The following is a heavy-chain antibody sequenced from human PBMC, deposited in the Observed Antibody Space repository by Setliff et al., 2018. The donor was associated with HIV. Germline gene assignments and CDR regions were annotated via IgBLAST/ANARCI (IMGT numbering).Heavy chain of an antibody. Sequence: PSETLSLTCSVSGASISSSNYFWGWIRQPPGKGLEWSGSFHSSASTSYTPSLRSRVTLYVDSSKNQLSLRLTSATAADTAVYYCARPLTTSSNFWGDAFAIWGRGTVVTVSS. CDR1: GASISSSNYF. V-gene: IGHV4-39*01. D-gene: IGHD3-3*01. CDR2: FHSSAST. CDR3: ARPLTTSSNFWGDAFAI. J-gene: IGHJ3*02.